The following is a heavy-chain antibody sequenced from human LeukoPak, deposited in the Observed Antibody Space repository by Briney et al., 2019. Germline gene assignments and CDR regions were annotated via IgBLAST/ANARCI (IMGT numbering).Heavy chain of an antibody. CDR2: ISSSSSYI. J-gene: IGHJ6*03. CDR1: GFTFGNYA. Sequence: PGGSLRLSCAASGFTFGNYAFHWVRQSPGKGLEWVSSISSSSSYIYYADSVKGRFTISRDNAKNSLYLQMNSLRAEDTAVYYCASHPNAAAGLYYYYYMDVWGKGTTVTVSS. D-gene: IGHD6-13*01. CDR3: ASHPNAAAGLYYYYYMDV. V-gene: IGHV3-21*01.